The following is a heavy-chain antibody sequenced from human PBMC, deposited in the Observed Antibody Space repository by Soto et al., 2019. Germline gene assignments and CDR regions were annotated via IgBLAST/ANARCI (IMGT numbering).Heavy chain of an antibody. CDR2: INSDGSST. J-gene: IGHJ6*02. CDR3: ARSGYSSSWYSYYYYGMDV. V-gene: IGHV3-74*01. CDR1: GFTFSSYW. Sequence: PGGSLRLSCAASGFTFSSYWMHWVRQAPGKGLVWVSRINSDGSSTSYADSVKGRFTISRDNAKNTLYLQMNSLRAEDTAVYYCARSGYSSSWYSYYYYGMDVWGQGTTVTVSS. D-gene: IGHD6-13*01.